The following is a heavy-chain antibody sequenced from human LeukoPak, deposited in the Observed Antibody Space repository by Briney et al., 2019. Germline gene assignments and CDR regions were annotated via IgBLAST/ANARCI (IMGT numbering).Heavy chain of an antibody. CDR3: ARYSGSYYPDY. Sequence: PVGSLRLSCAASGFSFSSHAMSWVRQAPGKGLEWVSAIIGSGGSTYYADSVTGRFTISRDNSKNTLYLQMNSLRAEDTAVYYCARYSGSYYPDYWGQGTLVTVSS. CDR1: GFSFSSHA. J-gene: IGHJ4*02. CDR2: IIGSGGST. V-gene: IGHV3-23*01. D-gene: IGHD1-26*01.